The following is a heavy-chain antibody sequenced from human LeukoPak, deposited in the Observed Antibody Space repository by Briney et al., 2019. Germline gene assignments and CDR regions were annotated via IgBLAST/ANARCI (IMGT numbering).Heavy chain of an antibody. J-gene: IGHJ5*02. D-gene: IGHD2-2*02. CDR2: IYTSGST. V-gene: IGHV4-4*07. Sequence: SETLSLTCTVSGGSISSYYWSWIRQPAGKGLEWIGRIYTSGSTNYNPSLKSRVTMSVDTSKNQFSLKLSSVTAADTAVYYCARGRGLGYCSSTSCYTYWFDPWGQGTLSPSPQ. CDR1: GGSISSYY. CDR3: ARGRGLGYCSSTSCYTYWFDP.